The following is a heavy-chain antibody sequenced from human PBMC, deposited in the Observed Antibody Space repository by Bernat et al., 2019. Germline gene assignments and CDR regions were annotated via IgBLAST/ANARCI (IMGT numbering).Heavy chain of an antibody. V-gene: IGHV3-48*01. Sequence: EVQLVESGGGLVQPGGSLRLSCAASGFTFSSYSMNWVRQAPGKGLEWVSYISSSSSTIYYADSVKGRFTISRENAKNSLYLQMNSLRAEDTAVYYCARGITGTSHYYYYGMDVWGQGTTVTVSS. J-gene: IGHJ6*02. CDR1: GFTFSSYS. D-gene: IGHD1/OR15-1a*01. CDR2: ISSSSSTI. CDR3: ARGITGTSHYYYYGMDV.